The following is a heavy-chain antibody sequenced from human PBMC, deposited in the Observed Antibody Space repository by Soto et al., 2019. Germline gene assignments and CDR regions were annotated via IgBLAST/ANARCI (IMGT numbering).Heavy chain of an antibody. CDR1: GGSISSYY. CDR3: ARDRGYCSGGRCPYNWFDP. CDR2: IYTSGST. J-gene: IGHJ5*02. V-gene: IGHV4-4*07. Sequence: ETLSLTCTVSGGSISSYYWSWIRQPAGKGLEWIGRIYTSGSTNYNPSLKSRVTMSVDTSKNQFSLKLSSVTAADTAVYYCARDRGYCSGGRCPYNWFDPWGQGTLVTVSS. D-gene: IGHD2-15*01.